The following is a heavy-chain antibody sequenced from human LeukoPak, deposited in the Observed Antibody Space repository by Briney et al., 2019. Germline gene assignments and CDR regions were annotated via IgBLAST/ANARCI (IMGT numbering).Heavy chain of an antibody. CDR2: IYYSGST. V-gene: IGHV4-59*08. CDR1: GGSISSYY. D-gene: IGHD6-19*01. CDR3: ARGIYSSGWYAWFDP. Sequence: PSETLSLTCTVSGGSISSYYWSWIRQPPGKGLDWIGYIYYSGSTNYNPSLKSRVTISVDTSKNQFSLKLSSVTAADTAVYYCARGIYSSGWYAWFDPWGQGTLVTVSS. J-gene: IGHJ5*02.